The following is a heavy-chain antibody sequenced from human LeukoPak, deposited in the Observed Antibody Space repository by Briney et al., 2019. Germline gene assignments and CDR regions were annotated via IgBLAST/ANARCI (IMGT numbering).Heavy chain of an antibody. D-gene: IGHD3-10*01. CDR2: INHSGST. Sequence: SELVWLSCAVRRVALRGNYWCWIRHHTGKGLEWIGEINHSGSTNYNPSLKSRVTISVDTSKNQFSLKLSSVTAADTAVYYCASSLGPPPGCFDPWGQGTLVTVSS. J-gene: IGHJ5*02. V-gene: IGHV4-34*01. CDR1: RVALRGNY. CDR3: ASSLGPPPGCFDP.